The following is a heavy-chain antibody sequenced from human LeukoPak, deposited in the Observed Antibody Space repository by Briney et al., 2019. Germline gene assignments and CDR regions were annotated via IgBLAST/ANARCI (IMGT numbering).Heavy chain of an antibody. CDR1: GYTFTGYY. Sequence: ASVKVSCKASGYTFTGYYMHWVRQAPGQGPEWMGIINPNGGSTSYAQKFQGRVTMTRDMSTSTVYMELSSLRSEDTAVYYCARRGRAVAGYFDCWGQGTLVTVSS. J-gene: IGHJ4*02. CDR3: ARRGRAVAGYFDC. V-gene: IGHV1-46*01. CDR2: INPNGGST. D-gene: IGHD6-19*01.